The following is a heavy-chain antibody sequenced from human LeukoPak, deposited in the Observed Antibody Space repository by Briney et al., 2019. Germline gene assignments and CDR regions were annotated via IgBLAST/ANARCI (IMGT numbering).Heavy chain of an antibody. CDR2: INPSGGST. Sequence: ASVKVTCKASGYTFTSYYMHWVRHPLGQGLEWMGIINPSGGSTSYAQKFQGRVTMTRDTSTSTVYMELSSLRSEDTAVYYCARDYSYGYSWGQGTLVTVSS. CDR3: ARDYSYGYS. J-gene: IGHJ4*02. V-gene: IGHV1-46*01. CDR1: GYTFTSYY. D-gene: IGHD5-18*01.